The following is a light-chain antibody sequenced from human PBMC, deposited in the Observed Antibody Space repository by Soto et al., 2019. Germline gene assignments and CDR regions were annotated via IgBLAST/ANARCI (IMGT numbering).Light chain of an antibody. J-gene: IGLJ2*01. V-gene: IGLV2-14*01. CDR2: EVS. CDR1: SSDVGGYNY. CDR3: ISYTSSSTPWV. Sequence: QSALTQPASVSGSPGQSITISCTRTSSDVGGYNYVSWYQQHPGKAPKLMIYEVSNRPSGVSNRFSGSKSGNTASLTISGLQAEDEADYYCISYTSSSTPWVFGGGTKLTVL.